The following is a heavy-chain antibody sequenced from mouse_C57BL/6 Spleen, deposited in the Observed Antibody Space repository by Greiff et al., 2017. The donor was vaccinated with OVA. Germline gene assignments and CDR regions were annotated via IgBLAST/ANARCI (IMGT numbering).Heavy chain of an antibody. CDR1: GYAFSSSW. J-gene: IGHJ2*01. V-gene: IGHV1-82*01. D-gene: IGHD3-1*01. Sequence: VQLQQSGPELVKPGASVKISCKASGYAFSSSWMNWVKQRNGKGLEWIGRINPGDGDTNYNGKFKGQATLTADKSSSTSYMQLISLTSEDSAVYFCARRATTSFDYWGHGTTLTVSS. CDR2: INPGDGDT. CDR3: ARRATTSFDY.